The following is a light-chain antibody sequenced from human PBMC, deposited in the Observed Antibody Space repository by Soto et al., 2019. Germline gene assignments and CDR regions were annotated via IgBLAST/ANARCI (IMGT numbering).Light chain of an antibody. V-gene: IGKV1-6*01. J-gene: IGKJ1*01. CDR1: QDIRND. Sequence: AIHMTQSPSSLSASVGDRVTITCRASQDIRNDLGWYQQKPGKAPQLLIYAASNLQSGVPSRFSGSGSGTDFTLTISSLQPEDFATYYCLHDYNYPRTFGQGPKVEIK. CDR2: AAS. CDR3: LHDYNYPRT.